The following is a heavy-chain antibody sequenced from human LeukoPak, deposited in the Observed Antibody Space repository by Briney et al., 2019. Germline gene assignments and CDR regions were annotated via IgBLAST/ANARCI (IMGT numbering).Heavy chain of an antibody. J-gene: IGHJ6*03. Sequence: PGGSLRLSCAASGFTFASYAMSWVRQAPGKGLEWVSSISGSGSSITHADSVKGRFTISRDNSKNTLHLQMNSLRVEDTAVYYCGAHPMVQGLIDHHFYMDVWGKGTTVTVSS. CDR3: GAHPMVQGLIDHHFYMDV. D-gene: IGHD3-10*01. CDR1: GFTFASYA. CDR2: ISGSGSSI. V-gene: IGHV3-23*01.